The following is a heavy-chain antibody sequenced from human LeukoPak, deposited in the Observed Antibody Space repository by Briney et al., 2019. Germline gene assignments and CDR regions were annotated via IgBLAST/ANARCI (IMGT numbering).Heavy chain of an antibody. CDR2: IYYSGST. CDR1: GGSISSSSYY. Sequence: SAPLSLTCTVSGGSISSSSYYWGWIRQPPGKGLGGIGSIYYSGSTYYNPSLKSRVIICVDTSKKQFSLKLSSVTAADTAVYYCASGRESGYSYGYVNWYFDLWGRGTLVTVSS. D-gene: IGHD5-18*01. J-gene: IGHJ2*01. CDR3: ASGRESGYSYGYVNWYFDL. V-gene: IGHV4-39*01.